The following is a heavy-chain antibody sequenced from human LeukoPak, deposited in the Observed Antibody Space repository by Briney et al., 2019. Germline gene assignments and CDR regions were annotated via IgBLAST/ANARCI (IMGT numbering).Heavy chain of an antibody. CDR1: GHTHSIHW. Sequence: GGPLTLSCAASGHTHSIHWTRGPPHAPGNAREGLANIKQGGSQQYYGYPVKGRFTISRDNAKSSLSLQMNSLRVEDTAMYYCARAPAGWLGVTSFDYWGQGTLVTVSS. V-gene: IGHV3-7*03. J-gene: IGHJ4*02. CDR3: ARAPAGWLGVTSFDY. D-gene: IGHD2-21*02. CDR2: IKQGGSQQ.